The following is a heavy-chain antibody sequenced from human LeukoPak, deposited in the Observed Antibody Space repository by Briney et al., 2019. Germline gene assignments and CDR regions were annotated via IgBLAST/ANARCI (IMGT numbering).Heavy chain of an antibody. CDR3: ARDSGYDLYYFDY. CDR2: ISSSSHYI. Sequence: KPGGSLRLSCAASGFIFSSYSMNWVRQAPGKGLEWVSSISSSSHYIYYADSVKGRFTISRDNAKNSLYLQMNSLRAEDMAVYYCARDSGYDLYYFDYWGQGTLVTVSS. CDR1: GFIFSSYS. J-gene: IGHJ4*02. V-gene: IGHV3-21*01. D-gene: IGHD5-12*01.